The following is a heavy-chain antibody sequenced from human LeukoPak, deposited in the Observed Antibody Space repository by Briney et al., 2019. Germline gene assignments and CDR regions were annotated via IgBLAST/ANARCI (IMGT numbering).Heavy chain of an antibody. V-gene: IGHV3-23*01. CDR3: ARDRGVTGSHYYYYRMDV. J-gene: IGHJ6*04. D-gene: IGHD1-20*01. CDR2: ISGSGGST. Sequence: GGSLRLSCAASGFTFSSYSMNWVRQAPGKGLEWVSAISGSGGSTYYADSVKGRFTISRDNSKNTLYLQMNSLRAEDTAVYYCARDRGVTGSHYYYYRMDVWGKGTTVTVSS. CDR1: GFTFSSYS.